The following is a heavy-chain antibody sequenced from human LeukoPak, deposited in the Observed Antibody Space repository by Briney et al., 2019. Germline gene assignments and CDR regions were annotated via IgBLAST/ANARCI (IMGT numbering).Heavy chain of an antibody. D-gene: IGHD6-13*01. CDR1: GGSISSYY. CDR2: IYYSGST. CDR3: ARDKDGSWYSPFDY. V-gene: IGHV4-59*01. Sequence: PSETLSLTCTVSGGSISSYYWSWIRQPSGKGLEWIGYIYYSGSTNYNPSLKSRVTISVDTSKNQFSLKLSSVTAADTAVYYCARDKDGSWYSPFDYWGQGTLVTVSS. J-gene: IGHJ4*02.